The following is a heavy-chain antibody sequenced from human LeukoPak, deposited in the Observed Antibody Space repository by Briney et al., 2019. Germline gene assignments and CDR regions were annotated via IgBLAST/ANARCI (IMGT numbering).Heavy chain of an antibody. Sequence: VASVKVSCTASGYTFTSYYMHWVRQAPGQGLEWMGVINPSGGSTSYAQKFQGRVTMTRDMSTSTVYMELSSLRSEDTAVYYCARDRGTVYYYYMDVWGKGTTVTVSS. CDR2: INPSGGST. D-gene: IGHD3-10*01. CDR1: GYTFTSYY. J-gene: IGHJ6*03. CDR3: ARDRGTVYYYYMDV. V-gene: IGHV1-46*01.